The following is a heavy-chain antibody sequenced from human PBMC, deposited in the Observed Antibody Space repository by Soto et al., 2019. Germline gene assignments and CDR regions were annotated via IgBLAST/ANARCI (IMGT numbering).Heavy chain of an antibody. Sequence: GGSLRLSCTASGFTFGDYAMSWVRQAPGKGLEWVGFIRSKAYGGTTEYAASVKGRFTISRDDSKSIAYLQMNSLKTEDTAVYYCTREYGPGSYYYYYCMDVWGQGTTVTVSS. J-gene: IGHJ6*02. CDR2: IRSKAYGGTT. CDR3: TREYGPGSYYYYYCMDV. CDR1: GFTFGDYA. V-gene: IGHV3-49*04. D-gene: IGHD3-10*01.